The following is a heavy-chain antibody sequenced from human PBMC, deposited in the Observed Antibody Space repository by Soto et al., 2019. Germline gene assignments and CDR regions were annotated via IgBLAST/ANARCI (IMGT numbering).Heavy chain of an antibody. J-gene: IGHJ4*02. Sequence: ASVKVSCKASGYTFTSYGLNWVRQAPGQGLEWMGWISAYNGNTNYAQKLQGRVTMTTDTSTSTAYMELRSLTSDDTAVYYCAREVVVGASRDFDYWGQGTPVTVSS. V-gene: IGHV1-18*01. CDR3: AREVVVGASRDFDY. CDR1: GYTFTSYG. D-gene: IGHD2-15*01. CDR2: ISAYNGNT.